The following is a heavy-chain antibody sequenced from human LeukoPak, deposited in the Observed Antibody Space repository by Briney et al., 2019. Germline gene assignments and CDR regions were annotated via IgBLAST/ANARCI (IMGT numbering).Heavy chain of an antibody. V-gene: IGHV3-30*18. CDR3: AKVDSHEADY. D-gene: IGHD2-15*01. Sequence: GGSLRLSCAASGFTFSSYGMHWVRQAPGKGLEWVAVISYDGSNKYYADSVKGRFTISRDNSKNTLYLQMNSLRAEDTAVYYCAKVDSHEADYWAQGTLVTVSS. CDR2: ISYDGSNK. J-gene: IGHJ4*02. CDR1: GFTFSSYG.